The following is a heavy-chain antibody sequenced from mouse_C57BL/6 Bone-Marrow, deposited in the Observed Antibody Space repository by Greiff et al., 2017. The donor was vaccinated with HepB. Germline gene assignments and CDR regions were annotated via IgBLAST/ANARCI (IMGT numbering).Heavy chain of an antibody. CDR1: EYEFPSHD. D-gene: IGHD3-2*02. V-gene: IGHV5-2*01. CDR3: ARRVSGYYAMDY. CDR2: INSDGGST. J-gene: IGHJ4*01. Sequence: DVHLVESGGGLVQPGESLKLSCESNEYEFPSHDMSWVRKTPEKRLELVAAINSDGGSTYYPDTMERRFIISRDNTKKTLYLQMSSLRSEDTALYYCARRVSGYYAMDYWGQGTSVTVSS.